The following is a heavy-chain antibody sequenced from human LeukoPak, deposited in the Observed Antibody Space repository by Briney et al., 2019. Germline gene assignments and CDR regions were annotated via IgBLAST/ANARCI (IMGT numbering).Heavy chain of an antibody. CDR3: ARDLEGAQPMGAFDI. CDR2: INPNGDRT. Sequence: RASVKVSCKAPENTFTNYYMHWVRQAPGQGLEWLGLINPNGDRTAYAQNFQGRVTMTRDTFTTTVSLELSSLRSEDTAVYYCARDLEGAQPMGAFDIWGQGTMVTVSS. V-gene: IGHV1-46*01. J-gene: IGHJ3*02. CDR1: ENTFTNYY. D-gene: IGHD1-26*01.